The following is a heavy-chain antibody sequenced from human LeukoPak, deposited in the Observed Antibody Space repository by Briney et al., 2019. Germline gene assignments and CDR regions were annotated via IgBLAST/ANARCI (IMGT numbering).Heavy chain of an antibody. CDR3: ARDLYYDGSGGDL. D-gene: IGHD3-22*01. CDR1: GFTFSSYS. Sequence: GGSLRLSCAASGFTFSSYSMNWVRQAPGKGLEWVSSISSSSSYIYYADSVKGRFTISRDNAKNSLYLQMNSLRAEDTAVYYCARDLYYDGSGGDLWGRGTLVTVSS. V-gene: IGHV3-21*06. J-gene: IGHJ2*01. CDR2: ISSSSSYI.